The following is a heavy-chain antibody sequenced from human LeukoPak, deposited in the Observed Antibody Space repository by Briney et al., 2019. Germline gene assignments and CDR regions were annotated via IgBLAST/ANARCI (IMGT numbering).Heavy chain of an antibody. D-gene: IGHD5-18*01. CDR1: GGSISSSSYY. V-gene: IGHV4-39*01. CDR2: IYYSGST. J-gene: IGHJ4*02. CDR3: ARLRGYSYGHGDY. Sequence: SETLSLTCTVSGGSISSSSYYWGWIRQPPGKGLEWIGSIYYSGSTYYNPSLKSRVTISVDTSKNQFSLKLSSVTAADAAVYYCARLRGYSYGHGDYWGQGTLVTVSS.